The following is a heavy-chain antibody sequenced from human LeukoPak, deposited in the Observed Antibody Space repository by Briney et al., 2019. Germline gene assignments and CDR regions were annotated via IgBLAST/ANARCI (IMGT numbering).Heavy chain of an antibody. D-gene: IGHD2-2*01. CDR3: ARAPMEYCSSTSCYHYYYYGMDV. V-gene: IGHV1-18*01. CDR1: GYTFTSYG. Sequence: ASVKVSCKASGYTFTSYGINWVRQAPGQGLEWMGWISAYNGNTNYAQKLQGRVTMTTDTSTSTAYMELRSLRSDDTAVYYCARAPMEYCSSTSCYHYYYYGMDVWGQGTTVTVSS. CDR2: ISAYNGNT. J-gene: IGHJ6*02.